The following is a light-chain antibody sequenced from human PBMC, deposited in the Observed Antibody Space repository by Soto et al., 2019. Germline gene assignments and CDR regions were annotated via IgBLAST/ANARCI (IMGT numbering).Light chain of an antibody. Sequence: DIQMTQSPSSLSASVGDRVTITCRASQRIISYLNWYQQKPGKAPEPLIYAESTLQSGVPSRFSGSGSGTEFTLTISSLQPEDFATYYCQQLNNYPLTFGGGTRLEI. J-gene: IGKJ5*01. CDR3: QQLNNYPLT. CDR1: QRIISY. CDR2: AES. V-gene: IGKV1-9*01.